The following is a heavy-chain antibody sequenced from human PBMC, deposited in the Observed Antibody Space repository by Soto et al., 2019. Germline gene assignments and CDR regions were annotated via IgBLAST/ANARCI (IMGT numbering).Heavy chain of an antibody. V-gene: IGHV4-59*08. J-gene: IGHJ4*02. CDR3: TRHHDS. CDR2: IYYSGRT. Sequence: SSETLSITCTVSGGSISSYYWSWIRQPPGKGLEWIGYIYYSGRTNYNPSLKSRVTISVDTSKNQFSLKMSSVTAADTAVYYCTRHHDSWGQGTLVTVSS. CDR1: GGSISSYY.